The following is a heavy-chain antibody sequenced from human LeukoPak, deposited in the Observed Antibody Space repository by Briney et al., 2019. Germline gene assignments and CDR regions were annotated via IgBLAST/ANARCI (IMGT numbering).Heavy chain of an antibody. CDR1: GGSFSGYY. J-gene: IGHJ6*02. Sequence: SETLSLTCSVYGGSFSGYYWSWIRQPPGKGLEWIGEINHSGFTNYNPSLKSRVTLSVDTSKNHFSLKLSSVTAADTAVYYCARTPYYCYYGMDVWGQGTTVTVSS. CDR3: ARTPYYCYYGMDV. D-gene: IGHD2-15*01. CDR2: INHSGFT. V-gene: IGHV4-34*01.